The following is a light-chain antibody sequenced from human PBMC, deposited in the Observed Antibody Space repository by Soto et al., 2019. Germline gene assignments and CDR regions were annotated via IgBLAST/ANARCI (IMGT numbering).Light chain of an antibody. CDR2: DVS. Sequence: QSVLTQPRSVSGSPGQSVTISGTVTSSDVGGYNYVSWYQQHPGKAPKLMIYDVSKRPSGVPDRFSGSKSGNTASLTISGLQAEDEADYYCCSYAGSYTHVFGTGTKLTVL. V-gene: IGLV2-11*01. CDR3: CSYAGSYTHV. CDR1: SSDVGGYNY. J-gene: IGLJ1*01.